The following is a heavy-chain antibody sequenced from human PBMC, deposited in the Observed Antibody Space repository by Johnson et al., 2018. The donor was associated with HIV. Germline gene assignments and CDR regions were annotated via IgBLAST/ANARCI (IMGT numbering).Heavy chain of an antibody. J-gene: IGHJ3*02. CDR1: GFTFSSYA. V-gene: IGHV3-30*04. D-gene: IGHD1-7*01. CDR2: ISYDGSNK. Sequence: QVQLVESGGGVVQPGRSLRLSCAASGFTFSSYAMHWVRQAPGKGLEWVAVISYDGSNKYYADSVKGRFTISRDNSKNTLYLQMNSLRAEDTAWYYGAREDQNWSYDHAFDIWGQGTMVTVSS. CDR3: AREDQNWSYDHAFDI.